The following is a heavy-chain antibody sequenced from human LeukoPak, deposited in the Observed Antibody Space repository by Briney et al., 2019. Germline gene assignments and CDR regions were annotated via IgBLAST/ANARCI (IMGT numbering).Heavy chain of an antibody. CDR2: ITASSDDT. CDR1: GFTFSSYA. Sequence: PGGSVRLSCAASGFTFSSYAMGWVRQAPGKGLEWIGWITASSDDTYYAHSFKGRVTMSRDNSKSTAYLQMNSLRSEDTAVYYCAKGNGYSYGRYYFDYWGQGTLVTVSS. D-gene: IGHD5-18*01. J-gene: IGHJ4*02. V-gene: IGHV3-23*01. CDR3: AKGNGYSYGRYYFDY.